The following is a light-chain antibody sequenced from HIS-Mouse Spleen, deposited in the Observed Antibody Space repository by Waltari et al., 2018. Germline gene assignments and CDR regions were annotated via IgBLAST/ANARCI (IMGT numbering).Light chain of an antibody. CDR1: RRDVGGYNY. V-gene: IGLV2-14*01. CDR2: EVS. J-gene: IGLJ2*01. CDR3: SSYTSSSTVV. Sequence: QSALTQPASVSGSPGQSITIPCTGTRRDVGGYNYVPWYQQHPGKAPKLMIYEVSNRPSGVSNRFSGSKSGNTASLTISGLQAEDEADYYCSSYTSSSTVVFGGGTKLTVL.